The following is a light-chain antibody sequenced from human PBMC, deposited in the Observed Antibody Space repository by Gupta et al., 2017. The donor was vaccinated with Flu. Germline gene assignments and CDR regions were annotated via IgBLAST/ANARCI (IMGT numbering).Light chain of an antibody. V-gene: IGKV3-20*01. CDR3: QQYGRSPYT. Sequence: EIVLTQSPGTLSLSPGEGATLSCRASQSVSSIFLAWYQQKPGQAPRLLIYGASTRATGIPDRFSGSGSGTDCTLTIIRLEPEDFAVYFCQQYGRSPYTFGQGTKLEIK. CDR1: QSVSSIF. J-gene: IGKJ2*01. CDR2: GAS.